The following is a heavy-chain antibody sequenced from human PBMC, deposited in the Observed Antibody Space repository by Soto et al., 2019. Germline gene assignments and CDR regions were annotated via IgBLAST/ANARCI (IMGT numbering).Heavy chain of an antibody. D-gene: IGHD2-2*02. CDR3: AVRGGYTTPFDY. CDR1: GFTFSTYA. CDR2: IHSDGSST. Sequence: GGSLRLSCAASGFTFSTYAMNWVRQAPGKGLVWVSRIHSDGSSTSYADSVKGRFTISRDNTKNTLHLQMNGLRAEDTAVYYCAVRGGYTTPFDYWGQGTLVTVSS. V-gene: IGHV3-74*01. J-gene: IGHJ4*02.